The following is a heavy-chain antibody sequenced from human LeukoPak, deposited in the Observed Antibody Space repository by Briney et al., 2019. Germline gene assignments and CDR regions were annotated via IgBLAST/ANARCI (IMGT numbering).Heavy chain of an antibody. Sequence: PGGSLRLTCAASGFTFSDHYMDWVRQAPGKGLEWVGRTRNKANSYTTEYAASVKGRFTISRDDSKNSLYLQMNSLKTEDTAVYYCARGRMVRGERWFDPWGQGTLVTVSS. CDR3: ARGRMVRGERWFDP. CDR2: TRNKANSYTT. D-gene: IGHD3-10*01. V-gene: IGHV3-72*01. J-gene: IGHJ5*02. CDR1: GFTFSDHY.